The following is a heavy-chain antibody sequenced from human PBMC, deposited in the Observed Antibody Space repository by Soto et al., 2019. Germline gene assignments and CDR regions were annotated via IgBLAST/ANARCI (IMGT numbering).Heavy chain of an antibody. CDR3: AKGGYNYGFLFDC. CDR2: IDNSGGIT. CDR1: GFTFSTYA. J-gene: IGHJ4*02. V-gene: IGHV3-23*05. D-gene: IGHD5-18*01. Sequence: GGSLRLSCAASGFTFSTYAMSWVRQALGKGLEWVSTIDNSGGITYYADSVKGRFTISRDNSKNTLYLQMNSLRAEDTAVYYCAKGGYNYGFLFDCWGQGTLVTVS.